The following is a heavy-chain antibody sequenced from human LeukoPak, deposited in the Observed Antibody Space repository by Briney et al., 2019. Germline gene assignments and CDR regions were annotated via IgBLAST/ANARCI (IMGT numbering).Heavy chain of an antibody. CDR3: ARQSPDRRTTDLFDY. J-gene: IGHJ4*02. CDR2: IYTSGST. V-gene: IGHV4-61*02. Sequence: SQTLSLTCTVSGGSISSGSYYWSWIRQPAGKGLEWIGRIYTSGSTNYNPSLKSRVTISVDTSKNQFSLKLSSVTAADTAAYYCARQSPDRRTTDLFDYWGQGTLVTVSS. CDR1: GGSISSGSYY. D-gene: IGHD4-17*01.